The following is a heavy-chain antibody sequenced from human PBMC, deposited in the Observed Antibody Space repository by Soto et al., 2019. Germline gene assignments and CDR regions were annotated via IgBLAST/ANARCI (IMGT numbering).Heavy chain of an antibody. Sequence: ASVKVSCKASGYTFTNQYMHWVRQAPGQGLEWMGIINPLGGSTNYAEKFQGRVTMTRDTSTGTVYMELSSLRFEDTAVYYCASSTYYYDSSGSYWGQGTLVTVSS. D-gene: IGHD3-22*01. CDR1: GYTFTNQY. V-gene: IGHV1-46*03. CDR3: ASSTYYYDSSGSY. CDR2: INPLGGST. J-gene: IGHJ4*02.